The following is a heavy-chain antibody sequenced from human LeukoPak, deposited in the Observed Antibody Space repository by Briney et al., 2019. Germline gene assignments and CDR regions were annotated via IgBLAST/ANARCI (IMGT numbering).Heavy chain of an antibody. CDR3: ASQGDFWSGKKNYFDY. V-gene: IGHV3-7*03. Sequence: PGGSLRLSCAASGFIFSSYWMSWVRQAPGKGLEWVANIKQDGNEKYYVDSVKGRFTISRDNAKTSLYLQMNSLRAEDTAVYYCASQGDFWSGKKNYFDYWGQGTLVIASS. J-gene: IGHJ4*02. CDR2: IKQDGNEK. CDR1: GFIFSSYW. D-gene: IGHD3-3*01.